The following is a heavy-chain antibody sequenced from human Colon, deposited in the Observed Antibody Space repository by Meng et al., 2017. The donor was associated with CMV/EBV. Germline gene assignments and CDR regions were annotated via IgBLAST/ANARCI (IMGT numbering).Heavy chain of an antibody. D-gene: IGHD1-1*01. J-gene: IGHJ4*02. CDR1: GFTFSAFS. Sequence: GGSLRLSCSASGFTFSAFSMNWVRQTPSKGLEWVPIIYQDGRQFYADSVKGRFTISRDNSRDTVYLQMTDLRADDTATYFCAKDWTQDGLFTFDFWGRGTVVTVSS. V-gene: IGHV3-23*03. CDR2: IYQDGRQ. CDR3: AKDWTQDGLFTFDF.